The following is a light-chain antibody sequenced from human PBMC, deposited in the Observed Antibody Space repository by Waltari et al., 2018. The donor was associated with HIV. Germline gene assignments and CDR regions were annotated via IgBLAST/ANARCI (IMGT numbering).Light chain of an antibody. J-gene: IGLJ1*01. CDR1: SDDVGGYSY. V-gene: IGLV2-14*01. CDR2: EDT. CDR3: ASFSSTFTYV. Sequence: QSALTQPASVSASPGQSITISCTGSSDDVGGYSYVSWYQQFPGKAPKLLISEDTDRASEISLRFSGSKSANTASLTISGLRPEDEAYYFCASFSSTFTYVFGTGTKVTVL.